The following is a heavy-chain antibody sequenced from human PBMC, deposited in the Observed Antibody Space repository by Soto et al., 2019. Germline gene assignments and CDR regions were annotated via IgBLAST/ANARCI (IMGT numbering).Heavy chain of an antibody. D-gene: IGHD4-17*01. J-gene: IGHJ4*02. CDR1: GFTFDDYA. CDR2: ISWNSGRI. Sequence: EVQLVESGGGLVQPGRSLRLSCAASGFTFDDYAMHWVRQAPGKGLEWVSGISWNSGRIGYADSVKGRFTISRDNAKNSLYLQMNSLRAEDTALYYCAKSPSYYGDFDYWGQGTLVTVS. V-gene: IGHV3-9*01. CDR3: AKSPSYYGDFDY.